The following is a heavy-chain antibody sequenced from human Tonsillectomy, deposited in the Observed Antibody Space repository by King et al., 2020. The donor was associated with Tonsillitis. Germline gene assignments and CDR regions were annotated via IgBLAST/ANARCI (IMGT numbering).Heavy chain of an antibody. CDR3: AKDMSPRLEMATILGYYYYYYGMDV. Sequence: VQLVESGGGVVQPGGSLRLSCAASGFTFSSYGMHWVRQAPGKGLEWVAFIRYDGSNKYYADSVKGRFTISRDNSKNTLYLQMNSLRAEDTAVYYCAKDMSPRLEMATILGYYYYYYGMDVWGQGTPVTVSS. CDR2: IRYDGSNK. D-gene: IGHD5-24*01. CDR1: GFTFSSYG. J-gene: IGHJ6*02. V-gene: IGHV3-30*02.